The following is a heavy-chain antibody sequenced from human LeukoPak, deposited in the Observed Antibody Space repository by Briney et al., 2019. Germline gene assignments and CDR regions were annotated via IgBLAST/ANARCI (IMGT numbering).Heavy chain of an antibody. J-gene: IGHJ4*02. CDR2: IYYSGST. Sequence: PSETLSLTCTVSGGSISSYYWSWIRQPPGKGLEWIGYIYYSGSTNYNPSLKSRVTISVDTSKNQFSLKLSSVTAADTAVYYCARGSAAMISSSYYFDYWGQGTLVTVSS. CDR3: ARGSAAMISSSYYFDY. V-gene: IGHV4-59*01. D-gene: IGHD6-25*01. CDR1: GGSISSYY.